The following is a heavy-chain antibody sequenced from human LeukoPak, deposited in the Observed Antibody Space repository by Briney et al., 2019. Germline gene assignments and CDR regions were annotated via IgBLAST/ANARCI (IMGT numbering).Heavy chain of an antibody. J-gene: IGHJ4*02. CDR1: GFTFSSYW. CDR2: IKSDGST. V-gene: IGHV3-74*01. D-gene: IGHD6-13*01. CDR3: AKDRVKINPIAAAYYFDY. Sequence: GGSLRLSCAASGFTFSSYWMHWVRQAPGKGLVWVSRIKSDGSTNYADSVKGRFTISRDNAKNTVSLQMNSLRAEDTAVYYCAKDRVKINPIAAAYYFDYWGQGTLVTVSS.